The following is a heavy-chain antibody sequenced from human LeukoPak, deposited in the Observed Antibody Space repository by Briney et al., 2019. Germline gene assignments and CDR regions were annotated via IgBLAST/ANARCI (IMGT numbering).Heavy chain of an antibody. Sequence: ASVKVSCRASGYTFTGYYMHWVRQAPGQGLEWMGRINPNSGGTNYAQKFQGRVTVTRDTSISTAYMELSRLRSDDTAVYYCAREGYCSGGSCYQHWGQGTLVTVSS. V-gene: IGHV1-2*06. D-gene: IGHD2-15*01. CDR2: INPNSGGT. CDR3: AREGYCSGGSCYQH. CDR1: GYTFTGYY. J-gene: IGHJ4*02.